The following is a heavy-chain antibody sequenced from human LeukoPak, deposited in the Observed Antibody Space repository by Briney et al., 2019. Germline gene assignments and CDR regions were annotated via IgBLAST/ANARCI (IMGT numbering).Heavy chain of an antibody. J-gene: IGHJ4*02. CDR2: IYYSGST. CDR3: ARARGTAMVTSYYFDY. D-gene: IGHD5-18*01. V-gene: IGHV4-31*03. Sequence: KPSETLSLTCTVSGGSISSGGYYWSWIRQHPGKGLEWIGYIYYSGSTYYNPSLKSRVTISVDTSKNQFSLKLSSVTAADTAVYYCARARGTAMVTSYYFDYWGQGTLVTVSS. CDR1: GGSISSGGYY.